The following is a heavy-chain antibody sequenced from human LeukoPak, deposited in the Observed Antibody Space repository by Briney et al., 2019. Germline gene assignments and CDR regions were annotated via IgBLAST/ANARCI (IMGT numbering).Heavy chain of an antibody. CDR1: GFTFSSYS. CDR2: ISSSSSYI. D-gene: IGHD6-13*01. J-gene: IGHJ4*02. Sequence: GGSLRLSCAASGFTFSSYSMNWVRQAPGKGLEWVSSISSSSSYIYYADSVRGRFTISRDNAKNSLYLQMNSLRAEDTAVYYCARERSAAGTPFEDYWGQGTLVTVSS. CDR3: ARERSAAGTPFEDY. V-gene: IGHV3-21*01.